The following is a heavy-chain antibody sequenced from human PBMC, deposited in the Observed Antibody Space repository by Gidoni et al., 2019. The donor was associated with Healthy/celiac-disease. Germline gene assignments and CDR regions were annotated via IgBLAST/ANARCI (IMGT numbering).Heavy chain of an antibody. V-gene: IGHV1-2*02. J-gene: IGHJ5*02. CDR2: INPNSGGT. Sequence: QVQLVQSGAEVKKPGASVKVSCKASGYTFTGYYMHWVRQAPGQGLEWMGWINPNSGGTNYAQKFQGRVTMTRDTSISTAYMELSRLRSDDTAVYYCARDFRHGSGSYLGWFDPWGQGTLVTVSS. CDR3: ARDFRHGSGSYLGWFDP. CDR1: GYTFTGYY. D-gene: IGHD3-10*01.